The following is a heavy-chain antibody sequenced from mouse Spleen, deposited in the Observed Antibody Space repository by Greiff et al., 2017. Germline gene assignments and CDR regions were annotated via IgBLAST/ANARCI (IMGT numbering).Heavy chain of an antibody. V-gene: IGHV1-18*01. Sequence: VQLQQSGPELVKPGASVKIPCKASGYTFTDYNMDWVKQSHGKSLEWIGDINPNNGGTIYNQKFKGKATLTVDKSSSTAYMELRSLTSEDTAVYYCARRENLLRLWYFDVWGAGTTVTVSS. CDR3: ARRENLLRLWYFDV. J-gene: IGHJ1*01. CDR2: INPNNGGT. CDR1: GYTFTDYN. D-gene: IGHD1-2*01.